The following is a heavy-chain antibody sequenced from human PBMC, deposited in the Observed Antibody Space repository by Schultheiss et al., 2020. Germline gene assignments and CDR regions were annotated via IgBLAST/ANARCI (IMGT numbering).Heavy chain of an antibody. CDR3: QVLTQVY. CDR1: GYTFIDYY. V-gene: IGHV1-46*01. J-gene: IGHJ4*02. Sequence: ASVKVSCKASGYTFIDYYVHWVRQAPGQGLEWMGRINPSGGSTSYAQKFQGRVTMTRDTSTSTVYMELCSLTSDDTAVYYCQVLTQVYWGQGTLFTVSS. D-gene: IGHD4/OR15-4a*01. CDR2: INPSGGST.